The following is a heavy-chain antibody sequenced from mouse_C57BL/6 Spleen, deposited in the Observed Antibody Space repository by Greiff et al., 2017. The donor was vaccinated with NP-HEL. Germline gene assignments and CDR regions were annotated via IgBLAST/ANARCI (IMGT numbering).Heavy chain of an antibody. J-gene: IGHJ4*01. CDR3: ARRKYDYDDAMDY. CDR1: GFTFSSYG. D-gene: IGHD2-4*01. Sequence: DVMLVESGGDLVKPGGSLKLSCAASGFTFSSYGMSWVRQTPDKRLEWVATISSGGSYTYYPDSVKGRFTISRDNAKNTLYLQMSSLKSEDTAMYYCARRKYDYDDAMDYWGQGTSVTVSS. CDR2: ISSGGSYT. V-gene: IGHV5-6*02.